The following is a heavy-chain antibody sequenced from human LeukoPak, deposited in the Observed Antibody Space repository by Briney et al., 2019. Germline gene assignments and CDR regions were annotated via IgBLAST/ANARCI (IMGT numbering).Heavy chain of an antibody. V-gene: IGHV3-30*02. CDR3: AIDRSY. CDR2: IRYDGSNK. Sequence: GGSLRLSCTVSGFTVSSNSMSWIRQAPGKGLEWVAFIRYDGSNKYHADSVKGRFTISRDNSKNTLYLQMNSLRAEDTAVYYCAIDRSYWGQGTLVTVSS. CDR1: GFTVSSNS. J-gene: IGHJ4*02.